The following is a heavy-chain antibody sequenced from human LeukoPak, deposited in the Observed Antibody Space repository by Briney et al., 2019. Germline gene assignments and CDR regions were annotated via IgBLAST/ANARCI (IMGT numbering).Heavy chain of an antibody. CDR2: IYHSGST. CDR1: GYSISSGYY. CDR3: ARQSIAAAGRTYYYYGMDV. Sequence: SETLSLTCTVSGYSISSGYYWGWIRQPPGKGLEWIGSIYHSGSTYYNPSLKSRVTISVDTSKNQFSLKLSSVTAADTAVYYCARQSIAAAGRTYYYYGMDVWGQGTTVTVSS. J-gene: IGHJ6*02. D-gene: IGHD6-13*01. V-gene: IGHV4-38-2*02.